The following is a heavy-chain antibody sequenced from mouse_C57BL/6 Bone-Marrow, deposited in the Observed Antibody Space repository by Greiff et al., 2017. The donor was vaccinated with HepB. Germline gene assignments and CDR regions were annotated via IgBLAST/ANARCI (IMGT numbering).Heavy chain of an antibody. CDR1: GYTFTSYT. V-gene: IGHV1-4*01. CDR2: INPSSGYT. D-gene: IGHD1-1*01. CDR3: ARPHDGSSPSYWYFDV. J-gene: IGHJ1*03. Sequence: QVQLQQSGAELARPGASVKMSCKASGYTFTSYTMHWVKQRPGQGLEWIGYINPSSGYTKYNQKFKDKATLTADKSSSTAYMQLSSLTSEDSAVYYCARPHDGSSPSYWYFDVWGTGTTVTVSS.